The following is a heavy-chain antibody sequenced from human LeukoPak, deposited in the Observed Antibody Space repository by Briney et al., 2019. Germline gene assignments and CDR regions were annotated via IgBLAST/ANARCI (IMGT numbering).Heavy chain of an antibody. D-gene: IGHD3-10*01. CDR3: ARAVNPYGSGSYYIY. CDR1: GFSFGSYW. J-gene: IGHJ4*02. V-gene: IGHV3-7*01. Sequence: GGSLRLSCSVSGFSFGSYWMAWVRQAPGKGLEWVANINQDGGEKYYVDSVTGRFTISRDNAKNSLYLQMDSLRAEDTAVYYCARAVNPYGSGSYYIYWGQGTLVTVSS. CDR2: INQDGGEK.